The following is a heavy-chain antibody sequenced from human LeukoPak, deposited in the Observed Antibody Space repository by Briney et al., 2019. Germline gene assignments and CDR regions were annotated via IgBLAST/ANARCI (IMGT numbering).Heavy chain of an antibody. CDR2: IYYSGST. V-gene: IGHV4-59*01. CDR3: AKTPDY. Sequence: SETLSLTCTVSGVSISSYYWSWLRQPPGKGLEGVGYIYYSGSTNYNPSLKSRVTISVDTSKNQFSLKLSSVTAADTAVYYCAKTPDYWGQGTLVTVSS. CDR1: GVSISSYY. J-gene: IGHJ4*02.